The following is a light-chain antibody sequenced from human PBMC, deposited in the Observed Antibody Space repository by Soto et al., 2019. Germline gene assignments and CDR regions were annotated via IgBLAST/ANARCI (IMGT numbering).Light chain of an antibody. Sequence: DIPMTQSPSTLSASVGDRVTITCRASQSITTRLAWYQQKAGKAPKVLIYDASSLESGVPSRLSGSGSGTEFTLTISSLQPDDFATYYCQQYNSYPLTFGQGTKVEIK. CDR3: QQYNSYPLT. CDR1: QSITTR. J-gene: IGKJ1*01. V-gene: IGKV1-5*01. CDR2: DAS.